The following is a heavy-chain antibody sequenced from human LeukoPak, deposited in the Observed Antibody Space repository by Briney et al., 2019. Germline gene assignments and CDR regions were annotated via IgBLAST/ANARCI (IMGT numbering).Heavy chain of an antibody. CDR3: ATIKQGEIQLWPY. CDR1: GYTFTSYY. Sequence: ASVKVSCKASGYTFTSYYMHWVRQAPGQGLEWMGIINPSGGSTSYAQKFQGRVTMTEDTSTDTAYMELSSLRSEDTAVYYCATIKQGEIQLWPYWGQGTLVTVSS. CDR2: INPSGGST. J-gene: IGHJ4*02. D-gene: IGHD5-18*01. V-gene: IGHV1-46*01.